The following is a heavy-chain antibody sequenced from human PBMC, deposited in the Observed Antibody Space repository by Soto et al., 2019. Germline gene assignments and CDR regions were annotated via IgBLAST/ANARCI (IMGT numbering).Heavy chain of an antibody. CDR3: ARHTLQYNWFDP. Sequence: GESLKISCKGSGYSFTIYWITWVRQMPGKGLEWMGRIDPSDSYTNYSPSFQGHVTISADKSISTAYLQWSSLKASDTAMYYCARHTLQYNWFDPSGQGTLVTVSS. J-gene: IGHJ5*02. V-gene: IGHV5-10-1*01. CDR1: GYSFTIYW. D-gene: IGHD1-1*01. CDR2: IDPSDSYT.